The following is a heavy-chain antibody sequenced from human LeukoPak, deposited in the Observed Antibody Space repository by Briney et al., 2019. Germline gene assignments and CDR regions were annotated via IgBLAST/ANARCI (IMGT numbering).Heavy chain of an antibody. CDR3: AREYYDFWSGYYTPSLADV. D-gene: IGHD3-3*01. Sequence: GGSLRLSCAASGFTFSSYATSWVRQAPGKGLEWVSAISGSGGSTYYADSVKGRFTISRDNAKNSLYLQMNSLRAEDTAVYYCAREYYDFWSGYYTPSLADVWGQGTTVTVSS. J-gene: IGHJ6*02. V-gene: IGHV3-23*01. CDR2: ISGSGGST. CDR1: GFTFSSYA.